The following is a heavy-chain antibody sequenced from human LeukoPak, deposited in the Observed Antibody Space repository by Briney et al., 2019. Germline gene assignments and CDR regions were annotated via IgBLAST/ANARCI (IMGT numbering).Heavy chain of an antibody. CDR3: ARDRYYYDSSGYYTLDY. D-gene: IGHD3-22*01. Sequence: SETLSLTCTVSGGSISTSSYYWGWVRQPPGKGLEWIGNIFYSGSTYYSPSLKSRVTISVDKSKNQFSLKLSSVTAADTAVYYCARDRYYYDSSGYYTLDYWGQGTLVTVSS. V-gene: IGHV4-39*07. CDR1: GGSISTSSYY. J-gene: IGHJ4*02. CDR2: IFYSGST.